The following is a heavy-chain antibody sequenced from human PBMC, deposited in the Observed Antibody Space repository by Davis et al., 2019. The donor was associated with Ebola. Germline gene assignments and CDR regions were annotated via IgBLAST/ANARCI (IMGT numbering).Heavy chain of an antibody. CDR2: IYYSGST. D-gene: IGHD4-23*01. CDR3: TRGAVGWNWFDP. J-gene: IGHJ5*02. Sequence: MPSETLSLTCTVSGGSISSYYWSWIRQPPGKGLEWIGYIYYSGSTNYNPSLKSRVTISVDTSKNQFSLRLNSVTAADTAVYYCTRGAVGWNWFDPWGQGTLVTVS. CDR1: GGSISSYY. V-gene: IGHV4-59*01.